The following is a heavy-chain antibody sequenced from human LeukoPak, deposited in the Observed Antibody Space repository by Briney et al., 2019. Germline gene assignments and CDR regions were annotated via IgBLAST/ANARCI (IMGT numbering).Heavy chain of an antibody. Sequence: ASVKVSCKASGGTFSSYAISWVRQAPGQGLEWMGGIIPIFGTANYAQKFQGRVTITTDESTSTAYMELSSLRSEDTAVYYCAKSRGGVGATTGVFDYWGQGTLVTDSS. CDR3: AKSRGGVGATTGVFDY. V-gene: IGHV1-69*05. CDR1: GGTFSSYA. J-gene: IGHJ4*02. CDR2: IIPIFGTA. D-gene: IGHD1-26*01.